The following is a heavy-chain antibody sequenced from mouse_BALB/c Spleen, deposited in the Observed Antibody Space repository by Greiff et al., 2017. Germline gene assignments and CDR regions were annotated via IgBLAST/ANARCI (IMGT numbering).Heavy chain of an antibody. V-gene: IGHV5-6*02. Sequence: EVKLVESGGDLVKPGGSLKLSCAASGFTFSSYGMSWVRQTPDKRLEWVATISSGGSYTYYPDSVKGRFTISRDNAKNTLYLQMSSLKSEDTAMYYCARQGGNYRSFAYWGQGTLVTVSA. J-gene: IGHJ3*01. CDR1: GFTFSSYG. D-gene: IGHD2-1*01. CDR2: ISSGGSYT. CDR3: ARQGGNYRSFAY.